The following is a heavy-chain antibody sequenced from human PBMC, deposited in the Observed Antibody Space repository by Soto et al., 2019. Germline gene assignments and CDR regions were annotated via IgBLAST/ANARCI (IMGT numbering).Heavy chain of an antibody. Sequence: GGSLRLSCAASGFTFSSYWMHWVRQAPGKGLVWVSRINSDGSGTTYADFVKGRFTISRDNAKNTLYLQMNSLRAEDTAVYYCVRELSDDYYYYMDVWGKGTTVTVSS. D-gene: IGHD2-21*02. CDR2: INSDGSGT. V-gene: IGHV3-74*01. J-gene: IGHJ6*03. CDR1: GFTFSSYW. CDR3: VRELSDDYYYYMDV.